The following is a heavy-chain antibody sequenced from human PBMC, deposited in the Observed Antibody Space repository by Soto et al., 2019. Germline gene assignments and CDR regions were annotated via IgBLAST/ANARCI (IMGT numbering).Heavy chain of an antibody. D-gene: IGHD5-18*01. Sequence: QVQLQQWGAGLLKPSETLSLTCAVYGGSLSNYYWSWIRLPPGKGLQWIGEINHSGRTNYNPSLKNRIIISVDTSKKQFSLKLTSVTAADTAVYYCARGGATPMVLTYWGQGTRVTVSS. CDR3: ARGGATPMVLTY. CDR1: GGSLSNYY. V-gene: IGHV4-34*01. J-gene: IGHJ4*02. CDR2: INHSGRT.